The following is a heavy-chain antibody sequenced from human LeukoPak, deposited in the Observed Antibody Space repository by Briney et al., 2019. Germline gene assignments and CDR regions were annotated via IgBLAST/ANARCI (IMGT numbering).Heavy chain of an antibody. D-gene: IGHD3-22*01. V-gene: IGHV1-46*01. CDR3: ARVHDSSGSHSYYFDY. J-gene: IGHJ4*02. CDR1: GYTFTSYY. CDR2: INPSGGST. Sequence: ASVKVSCKASGYTFTSYYMHWVRQASGQGLEWMGIINPSGGSTSYAQKFQGRVTMTRDTSTSTVYMELSSLRSEDTAVYYCARVHDSSGSHSYYFDYWGQGTLVTVSS.